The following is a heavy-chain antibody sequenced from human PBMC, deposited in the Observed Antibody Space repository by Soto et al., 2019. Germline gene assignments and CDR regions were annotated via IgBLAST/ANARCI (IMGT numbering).Heavy chain of an antibody. CDR2: IYSGGST. Sequence: GGSLRLSCAASGFTVSSHYMSWVRQAPGKGLEWVSVIYSGGSTYYADSVTGRFTISRDNSKNTLYLQMNTLRAEDTAVYYCARDKRDFWSGAFDYWGQGTLVTVSS. V-gene: IGHV3-66*01. J-gene: IGHJ4*02. CDR3: ARDKRDFWSGAFDY. D-gene: IGHD3-3*01. CDR1: GFTVSSHY.